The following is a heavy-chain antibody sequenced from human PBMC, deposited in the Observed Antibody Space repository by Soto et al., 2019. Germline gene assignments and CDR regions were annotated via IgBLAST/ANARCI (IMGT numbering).Heavy chain of an antibody. Sequence: EVKLVESGGGLVQPGGSLRLSCAVSGFTLSDYYIDWVRQAPGKGLEWLARSRDKANSFSTDYAASVKGRLSISRDDSESSVFLQMNSLRTEDTALYYCARIKSYGAYDVWGQGTVVIVSS. CDR1: GFTLSDYY. D-gene: IGHD3-10*01. CDR2: SRDKANSFST. V-gene: IGHV3-72*01. CDR3: ARIKSYGAYDV. J-gene: IGHJ3*01.